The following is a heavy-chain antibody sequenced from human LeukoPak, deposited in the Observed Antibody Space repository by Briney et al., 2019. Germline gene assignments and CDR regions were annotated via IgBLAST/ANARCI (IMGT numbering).Heavy chain of an antibody. CDR2: INTDGSST. V-gene: IGHV3-74*01. J-gene: IGHJ4*02. D-gene: IGHD6-19*01. CDR3: AGGHSGWYQPFDY. Sequence: GGTLRLSCAASGFTFSHHGMNWVRQAPGKGLVWVSRINTDGSSTSYADSVKGRFPISRDNAKNTLHLQVNSLRADDTAVYYCAGGHSGWYQPFDYWGQGTLVTVSS. CDR1: GFTFSHHG.